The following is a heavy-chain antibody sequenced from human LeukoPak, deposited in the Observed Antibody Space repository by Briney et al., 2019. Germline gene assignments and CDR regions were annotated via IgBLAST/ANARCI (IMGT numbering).Heavy chain of an antibody. D-gene: IGHD3-16*01. CDR2: ISYDGSNK. V-gene: IGHV3-30*04. CDR3: ASAYDYVGDY. CDR1: GFTFSSYA. J-gene: IGHJ4*02. Sequence: GGSLRLSCAASGFTFSSYAMHWVHQAPGKGLEWVAVISYDGSNKYYADSVKGRFTISRDNFKNTLYLQMNSLRAEDTAVYYCASAYDYVGDYWGQGTLVTVSS.